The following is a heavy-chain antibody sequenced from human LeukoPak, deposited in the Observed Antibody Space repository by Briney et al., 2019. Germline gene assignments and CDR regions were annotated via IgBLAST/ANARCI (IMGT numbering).Heavy chain of an antibody. D-gene: IGHD6-25*01. CDR1: GFTFTGHS. Sequence: PGGSLRLSCVASGFTFTGHSMHWVRQAPGKGLEWVAVVADDEKTIFYADSLKGRFTVSRDNSKNTVYLQMNSLRDEDTAVYYCARGLGFWGQGTLVTVSS. CDR3: ARGLGF. V-gene: IGHV3-30*04. CDR2: VADDEKTI. J-gene: IGHJ4*02.